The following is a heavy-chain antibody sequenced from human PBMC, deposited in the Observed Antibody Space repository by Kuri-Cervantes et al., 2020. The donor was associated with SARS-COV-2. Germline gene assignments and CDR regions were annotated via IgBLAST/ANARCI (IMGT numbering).Heavy chain of an antibody. CDR2: ISSSSSYI. Sequence: GGSLRLSCAASGFTFSSYSMNWVRQAPGKGLEWVSSISSSSSYIYYADSVKGRFTISRDNAKNSLYLQMNSLRAEDTAVYYCARVVPAADEGLYYYYMDVWGKGTTVTVSS. V-gene: IGHV3-21*01. J-gene: IGHJ6*03. CDR1: GFTFSSYS. D-gene: IGHD2-2*01. CDR3: ARVVPAADEGLYYYYMDV.